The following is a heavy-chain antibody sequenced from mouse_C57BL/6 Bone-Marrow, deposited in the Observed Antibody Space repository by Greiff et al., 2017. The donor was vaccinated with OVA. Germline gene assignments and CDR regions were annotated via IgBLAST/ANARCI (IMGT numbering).Heavy chain of an antibody. CDR3: ARDTTPHYYAMDY. D-gene: IGHD1-1*01. CDR1: GFTFSSYA. V-gene: IGHV5-4*01. J-gene: IGHJ4*01. CDR2: ISDGGSYT. Sequence: EVKLMESGGGLVKPGGSLKLSCAASGFTFSSYAMSWVRQTPEKRLEWVATISDGGSYTYYPDNVKGRFTISRDNAKNNLYLQMSHLKSEDTAVYYCARDTTPHYYAMDYWGQGTSVTVSS.